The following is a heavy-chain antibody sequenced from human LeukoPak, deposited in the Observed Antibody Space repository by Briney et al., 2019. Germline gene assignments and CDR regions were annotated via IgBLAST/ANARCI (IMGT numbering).Heavy chain of an antibody. CDR1: GGTFSSYA. D-gene: IGHD5-24*01. J-gene: IGHJ6*03. Sequence: SVKVSCKASGGTFSSYAISWVRQAPGQRLEWMGRIIPIFGTANYAQKFQGRVTITADKSTSTAYMELSSLRSEDTAVYYCARDIEQEMAKEDFDYYYMDVWGKGTTVTVSS. CDR2: IIPIFGTA. V-gene: IGHV1-69*06. CDR3: ARDIEQEMAKEDFDYYYMDV.